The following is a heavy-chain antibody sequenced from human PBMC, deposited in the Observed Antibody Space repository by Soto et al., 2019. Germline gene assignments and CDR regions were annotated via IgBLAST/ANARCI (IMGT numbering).Heavy chain of an antibody. CDR2: IYKSATT. V-gene: IGHV4-30-4*01. CDR3: ARVRIPHCSGGSCYSGSDYYFDY. CDR1: GDSISNLDYF. D-gene: IGHD2-15*01. Sequence: SETLSLTCSVSGDSISNLDYFWAWIRQPPGQALEYIGYIYKSATTYYNPSFESRVAISVDTSENQFSLKLSSVTAADTAVYYCARVRIPHCSGGSCYSGSDYYFDYWGQGTLVTVSS. J-gene: IGHJ4*02.